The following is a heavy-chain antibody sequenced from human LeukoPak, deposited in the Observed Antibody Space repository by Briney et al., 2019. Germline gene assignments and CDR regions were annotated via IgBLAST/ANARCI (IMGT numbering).Heavy chain of an antibody. J-gene: IGHJ1*01. CDR3: YGGNAEQ. CDR1: GFTFSSYW. D-gene: IGHD4-23*01. Sequence: GGSLRLSCAASGFTFSSYWMHWVRHAPRKGLVWVSGINTDGSSTNYAESVKGRITISRDNAKNTLYLQMNSLRVEDMAVYYCYGGNAEQWGQGTLVTVSS. CDR2: INTDGSST. V-gene: IGHV3-74*01.